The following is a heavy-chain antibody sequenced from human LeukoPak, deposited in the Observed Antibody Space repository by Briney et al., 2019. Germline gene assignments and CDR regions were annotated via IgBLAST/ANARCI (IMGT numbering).Heavy chain of an antibody. J-gene: IGHJ4*02. V-gene: IGHV3-21*01. CDR1: GFTVSSNY. D-gene: IGHD5-18*01. CDR3: AREPARGYSYGYAYDY. Sequence: GGSLRLSCAASGFTVSSNYMSWVRQAPGKGLEWVSSISSSSSYIYYADSVKGRFTISRDNAKNSLYLQMNSLRAEDTAVYYCAREPARGYSYGYAYDYWGQGTLVTVSS. CDR2: ISSSSSYI.